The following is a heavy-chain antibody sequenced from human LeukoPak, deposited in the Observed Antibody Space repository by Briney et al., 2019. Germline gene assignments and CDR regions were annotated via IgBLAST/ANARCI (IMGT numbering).Heavy chain of an antibody. V-gene: IGHV3-30*01. D-gene: IGHD3-10*01. Sequence: GGSLRLSCAASGFTFSSYAMHWVRQAPGKGLEWVAVISYDGSNEYYADSVKGRFTISRDNSKNTLYLQMNSLRAEDTAVYYCARVGSRLLWFGELLSSWFDPWGQGTLVTVSS. CDR3: ARVGSRLLWFGELLSSWFDP. J-gene: IGHJ5*02. CDR2: ISYDGSNE. CDR1: GFTFSSYA.